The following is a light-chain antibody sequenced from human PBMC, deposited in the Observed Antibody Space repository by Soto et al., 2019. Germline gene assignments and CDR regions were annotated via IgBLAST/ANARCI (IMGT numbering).Light chain of an antibody. J-gene: IGLJ1*01. CDR2: DVS. Sequence: QSVLPQPASVSGSPGQSITISCTGTSSDVGGYNYVSWYQQHPGKAPKLMIYDVSNRPSGVSNRFSGSKSGNTASLTIPGLQAGAEADYYCSSYTSSSPPYVSGPGTKVTVL. CDR3: SSYTSSSPPYV. V-gene: IGLV2-14*01. CDR1: SSDVGGYNY.